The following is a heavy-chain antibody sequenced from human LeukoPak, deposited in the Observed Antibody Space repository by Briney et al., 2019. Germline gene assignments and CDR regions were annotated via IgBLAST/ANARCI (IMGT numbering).Heavy chain of an antibody. J-gene: IGHJ4*02. D-gene: IGHD3-22*01. CDR2: ISWNSGSI. CDR1: GFTFDDYA. Sequence: PGGSLRLSCAASGFTFDDYAMHWVRQAPGRGLEWVSGISWNSGSIGYADSVKGRFTISRDNAKNSLYLQMNSLRAEDTALYYCAKDSGYYYDSSGYSRHYFDYWGQGTLVTVSS. V-gene: IGHV3-9*01. CDR3: AKDSGYYYDSSGYSRHYFDY.